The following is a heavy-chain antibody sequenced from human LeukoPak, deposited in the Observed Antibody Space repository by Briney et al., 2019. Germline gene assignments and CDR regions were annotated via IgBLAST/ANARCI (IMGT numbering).Heavy chain of an antibody. D-gene: IGHD3-10*01. CDR2: ISGSGGST. Sequence: PGGSLRPSCAASGFTFSSYAMSWVRQAPGKGLEWVSAISGSGGSTYYADSVKGRFTISRDNSKNTLYLQMNSLRAEDTAVYYCAKAITMVRGVIIPDAFDIWGQGTMVTVSS. J-gene: IGHJ3*02. CDR1: GFTFSSYA. V-gene: IGHV3-23*01. CDR3: AKAITMVRGVIIPDAFDI.